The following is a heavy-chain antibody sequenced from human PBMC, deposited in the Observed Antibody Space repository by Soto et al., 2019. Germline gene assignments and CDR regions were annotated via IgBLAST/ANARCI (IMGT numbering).Heavy chain of an antibody. CDR3: AKEGSYCSGGSCYSGPYFDY. J-gene: IGHJ4*02. CDR1: GFTFNTYA. CDR2: ISGSGNT. Sequence: GGSLRLSCAASGFTFNTYAMTWVRQAPGKGLEWVSGISGSGNTYYADSVKGRFAISRDNSKIALFLQMNSLRAEDTAVYYCAKEGSYCSGGSCYSGPYFDYWGQGALVTVSS. D-gene: IGHD2-15*01. V-gene: IGHV3-23*01.